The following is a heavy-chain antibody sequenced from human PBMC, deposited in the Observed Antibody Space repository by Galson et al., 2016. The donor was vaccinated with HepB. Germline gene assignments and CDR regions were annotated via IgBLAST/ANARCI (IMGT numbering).Heavy chain of an antibody. J-gene: IGHJ4*02. Sequence: LSLTCTVSGGSISSGGYYWRWIRQHPGKGLEWIGYIYHSGSTYYNPSLKSRVTISVDTSKNQFSLKLSSVTAADTAVYFCARDGSSGSGSFGYWGQGTLVTVSS. CDR1: GGSISSGGYY. D-gene: IGHD3-10*01. CDR2: IYHSGST. V-gene: IGHV4-31*03. CDR3: ARDGSSGSGSFGY.